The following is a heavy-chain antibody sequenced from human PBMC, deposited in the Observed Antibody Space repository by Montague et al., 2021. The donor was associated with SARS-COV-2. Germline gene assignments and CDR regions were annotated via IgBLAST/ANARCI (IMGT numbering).Heavy chain of an antibody. CDR3: ARTLTTVTSDYFDY. CDR1: GFTFSSYN. D-gene: IGHD4-17*01. J-gene: IGHJ4*02. V-gene: IGHV3-21*01. CDR2: ISSSSSYI. Sequence: SLRLSCAASGFTFSSYNMNWVRQAPGKGLEWVSSISSSSSYIYYADSVKGRFTISRDNAENSLYLQMNSLRAEDTAVYYCARTLTTVTSDYFDYWGQGTLVTVSS.